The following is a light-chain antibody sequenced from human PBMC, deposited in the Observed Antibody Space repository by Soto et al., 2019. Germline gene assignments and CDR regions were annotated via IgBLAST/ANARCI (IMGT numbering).Light chain of an antibody. J-gene: IGLJ2*01. CDR1: SSDVGSYNR. Sequence: QPALTQPPSVSGSPGQSVTISCTGTSSDVGSYNRVSWYQQPPGTAPKLMIYEVSNRPSGVPDRFSGSKSGNTASLTISGLQAEDEADYYCSSYTSSSIVVFGGGTKLTVL. CDR3: SSYTSSSIVV. V-gene: IGLV2-18*02. CDR2: EVS.